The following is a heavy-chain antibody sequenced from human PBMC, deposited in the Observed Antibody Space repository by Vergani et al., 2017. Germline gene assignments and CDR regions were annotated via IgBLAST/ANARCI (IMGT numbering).Heavy chain of an antibody. V-gene: IGHV4-4*07. Sequence: QVQLQESGPGLVKPSETLYLTCTVSGGSISSYYWSWIRQPAGKGLEWIGRIYTSGSTNYNPSLKSRVTISVDTSKNQFSLKLSSVTAADTAVYYCARLRDYYGSGTPHAFDIWGQGTMVTVSS. CDR1: GGSISSYY. J-gene: IGHJ3*02. CDR3: ARLRDYYGSGTPHAFDI. CDR2: IYTSGST. D-gene: IGHD3-10*01.